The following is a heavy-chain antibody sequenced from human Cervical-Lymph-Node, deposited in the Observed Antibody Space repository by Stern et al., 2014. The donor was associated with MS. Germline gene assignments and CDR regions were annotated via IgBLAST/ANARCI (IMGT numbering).Heavy chain of an antibody. CDR1: GYTFTGYY. CDR2: ISPNSGGT. Sequence: QVQLVQSGAEVKKPGASVKVSCKASGYTFTGYYMHWVRQAPGQGLEWMGWISPNSGGTNYAQKFQGWVTMTRDTSISTAYMELSRLRSDDTAVYYCARASVAAEYYFDYWGQGTLVTVSS. J-gene: IGHJ4*02. D-gene: IGHD6-19*01. V-gene: IGHV1-2*04. CDR3: ARASVAAEYYFDY.